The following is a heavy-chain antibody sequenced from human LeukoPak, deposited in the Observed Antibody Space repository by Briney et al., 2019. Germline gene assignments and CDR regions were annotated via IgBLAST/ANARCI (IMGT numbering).Heavy chain of an antibody. Sequence: SETLSLTCTVSGGSISSGSYYWGWIRQPPGKGLEWIGSIYYSGSTYYNPSLKSRVTISVDTSKNQFSLKLSSVTAADTAVYYCARHLGYCSSTSRYTDYYYYYMDVWGKGTTVTISS. J-gene: IGHJ6*03. V-gene: IGHV4-39*01. CDR3: ARHLGYCSSTSRYTDYYYYYMDV. CDR2: IYYSGST. CDR1: GGSISSGSYY. D-gene: IGHD2-2*02.